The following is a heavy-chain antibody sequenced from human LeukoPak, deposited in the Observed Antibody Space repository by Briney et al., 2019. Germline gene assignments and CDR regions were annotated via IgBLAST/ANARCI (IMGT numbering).Heavy chain of an antibody. Sequence: GASVKVSCKASGGAFSSYAISWVRQAPGQGLEWMGGIIPIFDTANYAQKFQGRVTITADESTSTAYMELSSLRSEDTAVYYCARARDNYDSNEFDYWGQGTLVTVSS. CDR1: GGAFSSYA. D-gene: IGHD3-22*01. V-gene: IGHV1-69*13. CDR3: ARARDNYDSNEFDY. J-gene: IGHJ4*02. CDR2: IIPIFDTA.